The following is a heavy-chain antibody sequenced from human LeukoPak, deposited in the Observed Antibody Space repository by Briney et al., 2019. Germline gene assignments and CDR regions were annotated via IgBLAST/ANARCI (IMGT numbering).Heavy chain of an antibody. J-gene: IGHJ6*02. Sequence: GGSLRLSCAASGFTFSSYPMYWVRQAPGKGLEWVAVMSYDGSNKYYADSVKGRFTISRDNSKNTLYLQMNSLRAEDTAVYYCARPIVVTVYGMDVWGQGTTVTVSS. D-gene: IGHD5-12*01. CDR2: MSYDGSNK. CDR3: ARPIVVTVYGMDV. V-gene: IGHV3-30-3*01. CDR1: GFTFSSYP.